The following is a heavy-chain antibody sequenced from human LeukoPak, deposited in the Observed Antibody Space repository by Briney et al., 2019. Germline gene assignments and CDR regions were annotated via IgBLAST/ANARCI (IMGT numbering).Heavy chain of an antibody. D-gene: IGHD6-13*01. CDR1: GFSVSGYW. CDR3: AREWQGGIAAAGTRIEGDY. CDR2: IKQDGSEK. Sequence: GGSPRLSCAVSGFSVSGYWMTWVRQAPGKGLEWVANIKQDGSEKNYVDSVKGRFTISRDNAENSLFLQMNSLRVEDTAVYYCAREWQGGIAAAGTRIEGDYWGQGTLVAVSS. V-gene: IGHV3-7*01. J-gene: IGHJ4*02.